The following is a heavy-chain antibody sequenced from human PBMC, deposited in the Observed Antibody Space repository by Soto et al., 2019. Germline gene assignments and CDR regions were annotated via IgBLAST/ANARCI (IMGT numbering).Heavy chain of an antibody. Sequence: GASVKVSCKASGDTFTSYAMHWVRQAPGQRLEWVGWINAGNGNTKYSQKFRGRVTITRDTSASTAYMELNSLRSEDTAVYYCARPSGDYSLDYWGQGALVTVSS. CDR3: ARPSGDYSLDY. CDR1: GDTFTSYA. CDR2: INAGNGNT. J-gene: IGHJ4*02. V-gene: IGHV1-3*01. D-gene: IGHD3-22*01.